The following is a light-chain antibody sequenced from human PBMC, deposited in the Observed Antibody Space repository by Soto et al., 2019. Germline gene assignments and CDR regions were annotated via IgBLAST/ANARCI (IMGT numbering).Light chain of an antibody. CDR1: QSIGTW. CDR3: REYYTYYRP. CDR2: DVS. J-gene: IGKJ1*01. Sequence: DIQMTQSPSTLSASIGDRVTITCRASQSIGTWLAWYQQKPGTAPKLLIYDVSGLQGGVPSRFSGSGSGTEFTLTISRGQPYDLATYYCREYYTYYRPLGQETKVHFK. V-gene: IGKV1-5*01.